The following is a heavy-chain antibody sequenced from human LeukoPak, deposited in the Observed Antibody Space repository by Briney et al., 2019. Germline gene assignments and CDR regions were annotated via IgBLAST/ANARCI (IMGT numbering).Heavy chain of an antibody. Sequence: PSETLSLTCTVSGDSISSSTYHWGWIRQPPGKGLEWIGSIYNSGSTYYNPSLKRRVTISVDTSKNQFSLKLNSVTAADTAVYYCAREPVPRDYVWGSYRYIDDYWGQGTLVTVSS. V-gene: IGHV4-39*07. CDR1: GDSISSSTYH. CDR2: IYNSGST. CDR3: AREPVPRDYVWGSYRYIDDY. D-gene: IGHD3-16*02. J-gene: IGHJ4*02.